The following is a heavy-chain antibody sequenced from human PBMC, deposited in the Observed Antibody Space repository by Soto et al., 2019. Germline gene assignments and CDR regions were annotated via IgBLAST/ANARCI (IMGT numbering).Heavy chain of an antibody. D-gene: IGHD6-6*01. CDR1: GGTFANFI. CDR3: ARNGTYSSSLSQYSGMDV. J-gene: IGHJ6*02. V-gene: IGHV1-69*01. CDR2: IVPMFGTA. Sequence: QVQLVQSGAEVKEPGSSVKVSCKASGGTFANFIMNWVRQTPGQGLEWMGGIVPMFGTATYAEKFKGRVTISATESTSTAYMELTSLRSEDTAVYYGARNGTYSSSLSQYSGMDVWGQGTTVTVS.